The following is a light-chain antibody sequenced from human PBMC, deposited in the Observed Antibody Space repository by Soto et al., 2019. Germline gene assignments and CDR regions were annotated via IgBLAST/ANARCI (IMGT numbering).Light chain of an antibody. Sequence: QSVLTQPASVSGSPGQSITISCIGTSSDIGGYKYVSWYQQHPGKAPKVMIYEVSNRPSGVSNRFSGSKSGNTASLTISGLQAEDEADYYCSSYTSSSTPYVFGTGTKVTVL. CDR1: SSDIGGYKY. CDR2: EVS. J-gene: IGLJ1*01. V-gene: IGLV2-14*01. CDR3: SSYTSSSTPYV.